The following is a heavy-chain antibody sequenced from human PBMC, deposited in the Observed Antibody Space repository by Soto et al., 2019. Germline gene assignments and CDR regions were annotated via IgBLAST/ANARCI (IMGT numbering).Heavy chain of an antibody. CDR2: ISASGGST. CDR1: GFTFSGYA. D-gene: IGHD3-22*01. Sequence: EVQLLESGGGLVQPGGSLRLSCAASGFTFSGYAMSWVRQAPGEGLEWVSGISASGGSTYYADSVKGRFTISRDNSKNTLYLQMNSLRVEDTAVYYCAKREIVVVTSHPLFDSWGQGTLVTVSS. J-gene: IGHJ4*02. CDR3: AKREIVVVTSHPLFDS. V-gene: IGHV3-23*01.